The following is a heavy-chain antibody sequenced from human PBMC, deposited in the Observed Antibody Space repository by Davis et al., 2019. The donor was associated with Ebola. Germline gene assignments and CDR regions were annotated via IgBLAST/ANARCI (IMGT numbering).Heavy chain of an antibody. Sequence: SEPLSLTCTVSGGSISSYYWSWIRQPPGKGLEWIGYIYYSGSTNYNPSLKSRVTISVDTSKNQFSLKLSSVTAADTAVYYCARVPVHSSSWYGYYYYGMDVWGQGTTVTVSS. CDR3: ARVPVHSSSWYGYYYYGMDV. V-gene: IGHV4-59*01. CDR1: GGSISSYY. CDR2: IYYSGST. J-gene: IGHJ6*02. D-gene: IGHD6-13*01.